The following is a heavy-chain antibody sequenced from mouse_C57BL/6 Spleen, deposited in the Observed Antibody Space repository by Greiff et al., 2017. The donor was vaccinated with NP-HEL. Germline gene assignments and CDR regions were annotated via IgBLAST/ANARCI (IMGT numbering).Heavy chain of an antibody. CDR2: IDPSDSYT. J-gene: IGHJ3*01. CDR3: GRGKLGERFAY. Sequence: QVHVKQPGAELVKPGASVKLSCKASGYTFTSYWMQWVKQRPGQGLEWIGEIDPSDSYTNYNQKFKGKATLTVDTSSSTAYMQLSSLTSEDSAVYYCGRGKLGERFAYWGQGTLVTVSA. V-gene: IGHV1-50*01. D-gene: IGHD4-1*01. CDR1: GYTFTSYW.